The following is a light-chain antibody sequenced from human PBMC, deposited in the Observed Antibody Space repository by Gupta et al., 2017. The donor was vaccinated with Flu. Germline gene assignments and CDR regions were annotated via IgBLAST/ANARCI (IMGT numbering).Light chain of an antibody. J-gene: IGLJ3*02. CDR2: EDS. V-gene: IGLV2-14*01. CDR1: CTDIGAYDY. Sequence: SALTQPASVSGSPGQSITISCSGTCTDIGAYDYVSWYQHHPGEAPKLVIYEDSYRPSGISGRFSASKSGNTASLTISGLQGEDEADYYCSSFTTSSTWVFGGGTKLTVL. CDR3: SSFTTSSTWV.